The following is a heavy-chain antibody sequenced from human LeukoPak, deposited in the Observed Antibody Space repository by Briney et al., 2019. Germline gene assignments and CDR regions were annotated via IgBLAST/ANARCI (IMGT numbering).Heavy chain of an antibody. Sequence: GGSLRLSCAASGFTFSSYSMNWVRQAPGKGLEWVSTISSISHYIYYADSVKGRFTISRDNAKNSMYLQMNSLRAEDTGVYYCARDLSLGNPGGFDYWGQGALVTVSS. CDR2: ISSISHYI. CDR1: GFTFSSYS. CDR3: ARDLSLGNPGGFDY. J-gene: IGHJ4*02. V-gene: IGHV3-21*01. D-gene: IGHD3-16*01.